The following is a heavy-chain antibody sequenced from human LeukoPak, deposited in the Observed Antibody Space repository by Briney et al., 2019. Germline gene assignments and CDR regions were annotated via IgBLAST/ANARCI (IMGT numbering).Heavy chain of an antibody. CDR2: IYSADST. CDR3: VKGVASGTYYNNDC. J-gene: IGHJ4*02. V-gene: IGHV3-53*01. CDR1: AFTVSGNY. D-gene: IGHD3-10*01. Sequence: GGSLRLSCAATAFTVSGNYTSWVRQAPGKGLELVSIIYSADSTYYAESVKGRFTISRDNSKNTLYVQMNSLRAEDTAVYYCVKGVASGTYYNNDCWGQGTLVTVSS.